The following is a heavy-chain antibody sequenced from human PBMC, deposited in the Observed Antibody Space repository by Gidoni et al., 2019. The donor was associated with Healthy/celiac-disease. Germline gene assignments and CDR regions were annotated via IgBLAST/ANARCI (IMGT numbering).Heavy chain of an antibody. D-gene: IGHD3-10*01. V-gene: IGHV4-39*01. CDR3: ARRGEYYYGSGGWFDP. Sequence: QLQLQESGPGLVKPSETLSLTCTVSGGSISSSSYYWGWIRQPPGKGLEWIGSIYYSGSTYYNPSLKSRVTISVDTSKNQFSLKLSSVTAADTAVYYCARRGEYYYGSGGWFDPWGQGTLVTVSS. CDR2: IYYSGST. J-gene: IGHJ5*02. CDR1: GGSISSSSYY.